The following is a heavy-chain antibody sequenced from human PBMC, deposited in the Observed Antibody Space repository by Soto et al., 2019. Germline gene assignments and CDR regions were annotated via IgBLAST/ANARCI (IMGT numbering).Heavy chain of an antibody. CDR3: AKERRYSFDALDL. V-gene: IGHV3-7*01. Sequence: GGSLRLSWAASGFTFSSYAMHWVRQAPGKGLEWVANIKLDGSEEYYVDSVKGRFTISRDNAKNSLSLQMNSLRVEDTAVYYCAKERRYSFDALDLWGQGTLVTVSS. CDR1: GFTFSSYA. D-gene: IGHD5-18*01. J-gene: IGHJ3*01. CDR2: IKLDGSEE.